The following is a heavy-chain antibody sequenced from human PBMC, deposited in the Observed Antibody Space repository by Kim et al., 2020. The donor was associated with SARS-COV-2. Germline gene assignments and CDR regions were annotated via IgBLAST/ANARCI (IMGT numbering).Heavy chain of an antibody. CDR2: ISTDGSIT. CDR3: SRGLSY. J-gene: IGHJ4*02. D-gene: IGHD2-21*02. Sequence: GGSLRLSCAASGFTFSTYWMHWVRQVPGKGLVWVSRISTDGSITSYADSVKGRFTISRDNAKNTLDLQINSLRAEDTSVYYCSRGLSYWGQGTLVTVSS. V-gene: IGHV3-74*01. CDR1: GFTFSTYW.